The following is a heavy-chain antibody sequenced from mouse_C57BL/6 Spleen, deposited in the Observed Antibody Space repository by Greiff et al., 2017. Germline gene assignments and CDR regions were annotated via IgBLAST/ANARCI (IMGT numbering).Heavy chain of an antibody. D-gene: IGHD1-1*01. Sequence: QVQLQQPGAELVMPGASVKLSCKASGYTFTSYWMHWVKQRPGQGLEWIGEIDPSDSYTNYNQKFKGKSTLTVDKSSSAAYMQLSRLTSEDSAVYYCARRDYYGSSRYWYFDVWGTGTTVTVSS. CDR3: ARRDYYGSSRYWYFDV. CDR1: GYTFTSYW. V-gene: IGHV1-69*01. J-gene: IGHJ1*03. CDR2: IDPSDSYT.